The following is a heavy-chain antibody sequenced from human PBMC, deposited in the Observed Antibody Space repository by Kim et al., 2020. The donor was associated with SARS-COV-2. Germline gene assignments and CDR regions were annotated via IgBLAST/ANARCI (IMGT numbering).Heavy chain of an antibody. J-gene: IGHJ4*02. Sequence: SETLSLTCTVSGGSLADGDYYWSWVRQPPGKALEWIGYIYYGGSTYYNRSLKSRVSMSLDTTKNQFSLRLTSVNVADTAVYYGARKIYFDRGGLDYWGQGILVTVSS. D-gene: IGHD3-9*01. CDR1: GGSLADGDYY. CDR2: IYYGGST. V-gene: IGHV4-30-4*01. CDR3: ARKIYFDRGGLDY.